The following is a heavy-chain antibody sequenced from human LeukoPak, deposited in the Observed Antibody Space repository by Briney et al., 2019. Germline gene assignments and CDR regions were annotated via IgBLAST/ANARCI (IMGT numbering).Heavy chain of an antibody. CDR3: ARVSCTSTSCPGWIDP. CDR2: ISYSGGT. V-gene: IGHV4-59*01. J-gene: IGHJ5*02. Sequence: SETLSLTCTVSGGSISNYYWNWIRQPPGKGLEWVGHISYSGGTKYNPSLQSRVTISLDTSKKQLSLKLSSVTAADTAVYYCARVSCTSTSCPGWIDPWGQGTLVTVSS. D-gene: IGHD2-2*01. CDR1: GGSISNYY.